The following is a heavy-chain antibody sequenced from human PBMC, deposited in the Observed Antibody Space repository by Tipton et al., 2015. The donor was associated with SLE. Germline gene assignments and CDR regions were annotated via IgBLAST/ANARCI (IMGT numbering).Heavy chain of an antibody. CDR2: IKEDGSEK. CDR3: ARGKYYFDY. Sequence: GSLRLSCAASGFTFSRSWMNWVRLAPGKGLEWVANIKEDGSEKHYVDSVKDRLTISRDNAKKSVYLQMNSLRADDTAVYYCARGKYYFDYWGQGALVTVSS. CDR1: GFTFSRSW. D-gene: IGHD2/OR15-2a*01. V-gene: IGHV3-7*01. J-gene: IGHJ4*02.